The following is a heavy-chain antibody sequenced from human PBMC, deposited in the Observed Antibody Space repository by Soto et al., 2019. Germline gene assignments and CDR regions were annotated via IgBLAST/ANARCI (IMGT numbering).Heavy chain of an antibody. V-gene: IGHV4-34*01. CDR3: ARGAWDNSAYYFFDV. D-gene: IGHD3-22*01. CDR2: INYHGYT. J-gene: IGHJ4*02. Sequence: SETLSLRSAVYGGCVRDYYWGWIRQCPEGGLEWVVKINYHGYTNNSPSIQSRVTLSVDTTKKQVSMRLSSVTAADTDVYYCARGAWDNSAYYFFDVGGQGIQVTVSS. CDR1: GGCVRDYY.